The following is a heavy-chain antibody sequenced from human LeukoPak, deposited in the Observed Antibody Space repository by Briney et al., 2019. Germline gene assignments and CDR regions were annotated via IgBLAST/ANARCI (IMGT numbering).Heavy chain of an antibody. J-gene: IGHJ4*02. V-gene: IGHV3-33*01. Sequence: GGSLRLSCAASGFTFSSYGMHWVRQAPGKGLEWVAVIWYDGSNKYYADSVKGRFTISRDNSKNTLYLQMNSLRAEDTAVYYCAREVTMVRYFDYWGQGTLVTVSS. D-gene: IGHD3-10*01. CDR1: GFTFSSYG. CDR2: IWYDGSNK. CDR3: AREVTMVRYFDY.